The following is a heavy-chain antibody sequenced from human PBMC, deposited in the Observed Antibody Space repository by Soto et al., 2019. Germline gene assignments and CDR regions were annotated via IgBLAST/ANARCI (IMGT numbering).Heavy chain of an antibody. J-gene: IGHJ6*02. D-gene: IGHD3-3*01. CDR2: ISYDGSNK. CDR1: GFTFSSYG. Sequence: QVQLVESGGGVVQPGRSLRLSCAASGFTFSSYGVHWVRQAPGKGLEWVAVISYDGSNKYYAGSVKGRFTISRDNSKNTLSLQMNSLRAEDTAVYYCAKGALEAYYGMDVWGQGTTVTVSS. V-gene: IGHV3-30*18. CDR3: AKGALEAYYGMDV.